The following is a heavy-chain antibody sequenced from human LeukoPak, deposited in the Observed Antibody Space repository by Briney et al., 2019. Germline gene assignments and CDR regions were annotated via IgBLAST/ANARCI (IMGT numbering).Heavy chain of an antibody. CDR2: INPSGGST. D-gene: IGHD1-7*01. V-gene: IGHV1-46*01. Sequence: GASVKVSCEASGYTFTSYYMHWVRQAPGQGLEWMGIINPSGGSTSYAQKFQGRVTMTRDTSTSTVYMELSSLRSEDTAVYYCARDTPSNYRHYCHGMDVWGQGTTVTVSS. CDR3: ARDTPSNYRHYCHGMDV. CDR1: GYTFTSYY. J-gene: IGHJ6*02.